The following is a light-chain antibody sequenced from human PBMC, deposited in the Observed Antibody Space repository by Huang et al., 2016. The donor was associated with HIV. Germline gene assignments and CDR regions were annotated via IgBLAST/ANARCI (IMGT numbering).Light chain of an antibody. CDR3: QQYGSSPGS. J-gene: IGKJ2*03. CDR1: QRVRSSY. V-gene: IGKV3-20*01. CDR2: GAS. Sequence: EIVLTQSPGTLSLSPGERATLSCRASQRVRSSYLAWYQQKPGQAPRLLIYGASSRATGIPDRFSGSGSRTDFTLTISRLEPEDFAVYYCQQYGSSPGSFGQGTKLEIK.